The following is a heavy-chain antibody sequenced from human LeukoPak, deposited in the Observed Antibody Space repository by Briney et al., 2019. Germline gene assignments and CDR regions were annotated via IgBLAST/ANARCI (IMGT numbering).Heavy chain of an antibody. V-gene: IGHV4-61*02. J-gene: IGHJ6*03. D-gene: IGHD6-19*01. CDR1: GGSISSGSYY. CDR3: ARDHCGVSIAVADPYYYYYYYMDV. Sequence: KPSQTLSLTCTVSGGSISSGSYYWSWIRQPAGKGLEWIGRIYTSGSTNYNPSLKSRVTISVDTSKNQFSLKLSSVTAADTAVYYCARDHCGVSIAVADPYYYYYYYMDVWGKGTTVTVSS. CDR2: IYTSGST.